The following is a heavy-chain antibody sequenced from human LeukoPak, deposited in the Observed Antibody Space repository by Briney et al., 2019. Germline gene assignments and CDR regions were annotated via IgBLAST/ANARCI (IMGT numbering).Heavy chain of an antibody. CDR3: ARAYFVAYGGTRHNAFDI. J-gene: IGHJ3*02. D-gene: IGHD3-10*02. CDR2: IIPIFGTA. V-gene: IGHV1-69*13. CDR1: GGTFSSYA. Sequence: ASVKVSCKASGGTFSSYAISWVRQAPGQGLEWMGGIIPIFGTANYARKFQGRVTITADESTSTAYMELSSLRSEDTAVYYCARAYFVAYGGTRHNAFDIWGQGTMVTVSS.